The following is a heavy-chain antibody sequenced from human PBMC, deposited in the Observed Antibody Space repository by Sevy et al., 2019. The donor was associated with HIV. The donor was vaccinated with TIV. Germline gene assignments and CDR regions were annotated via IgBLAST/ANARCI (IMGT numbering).Heavy chain of an antibody. J-gene: IGHJ6*03. V-gene: IGHV4-59*01. CDR3: ARSIAANYMDV. CDR2: IYYSGST. CDR1: GGSISSYY. Sequence: SDTLSLTCTVSGGSISSYYWSWIRQPPGKELEWIGYIYYSGSTNYNPSLKSRVTMSVDTAKNQFSLKLSSVTAADTAVYYCARSIAANYMDVWGKGTTVTVSS. D-gene: IGHD6-6*01.